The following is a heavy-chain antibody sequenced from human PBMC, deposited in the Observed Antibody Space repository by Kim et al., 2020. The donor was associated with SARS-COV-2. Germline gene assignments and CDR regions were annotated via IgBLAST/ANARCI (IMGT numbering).Heavy chain of an antibody. CDR2: INSDGSIT. J-gene: IGHJ5*02. Sequence: GGSLRLSCAASGFTFSNFWMHWVRQAPGKGLVWVSRINSDGSITNYAYSVKGRFTISRDNAKNTLHLQMNSLRAEDTAVYYCARGQATPDPWGQGTLVTV. CDR1: GFTFSNFW. D-gene: IGHD2-15*01. CDR3: ARGQATPDP. V-gene: IGHV3-74*01.